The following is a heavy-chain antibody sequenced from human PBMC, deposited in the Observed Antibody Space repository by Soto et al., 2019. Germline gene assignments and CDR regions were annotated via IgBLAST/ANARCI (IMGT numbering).Heavy chain of an antibody. CDR3: ARGRFFGITGTTFYMYV. D-gene: IGHD1-7*01. CDR1: GFTFSSYP. CDR2: IGSSSSYI. Sequence: EVQLVESGAGLVKPGGSLRLSCAASGFTFSSYPMNWVGQASGKGLEWVSSIGSSSSYIYYADSVKGRFTISRDNAKNSLYLQMNSLRAEDTAVYYCARGRFFGITGTTFYMYVWGKGTTVTVSS. J-gene: IGHJ6*03. V-gene: IGHV3-21*01.